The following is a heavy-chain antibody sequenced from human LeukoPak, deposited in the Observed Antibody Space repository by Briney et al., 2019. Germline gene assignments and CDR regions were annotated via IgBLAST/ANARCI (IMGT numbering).Heavy chain of an antibody. J-gene: IGHJ4*02. Sequence: GGSLRLSCAASGFTFSSYAMHWVRQAPAKGLEWVAFIRYDGSDKYYANSVKGRFTISRDNSKNTVDLQMNSLRVEDTAVYYCAKARYCSGGNCYSFDYWGQGTLVTVSS. CDR3: AKARYCSGGNCYSFDY. V-gene: IGHV3-30*02. D-gene: IGHD2-15*01. CDR1: GFTFSSYA. CDR2: IRYDGSDK.